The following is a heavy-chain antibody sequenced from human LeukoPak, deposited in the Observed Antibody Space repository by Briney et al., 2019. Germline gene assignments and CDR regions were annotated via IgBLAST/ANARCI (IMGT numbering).Heavy chain of an antibody. CDR2: ISSSGSTI. D-gene: IGHD3-10*01. Sequence: SGGSLRLSCAASGFTFSDYYMSWIRQAPGKGLEWVSYISSSGSTIYYADSVKGRFTISRDNAKNSLYPQMNSLRAEDTAVYYCASNPMVRGVIRWYYMDVWGKGTTVTVSS. V-gene: IGHV3-11*04. CDR1: GFTFSDYY. J-gene: IGHJ6*03. CDR3: ASNPMVRGVIRWYYMDV.